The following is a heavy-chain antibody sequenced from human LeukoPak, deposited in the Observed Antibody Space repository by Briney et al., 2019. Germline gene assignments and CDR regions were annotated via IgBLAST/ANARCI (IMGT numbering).Heavy chain of an antibody. CDR3: ARVDYGDYIDY. D-gene: IGHD4-17*01. J-gene: IGHJ4*02. V-gene: IGHV3-7*01. Sequence: EGSLRLACAASGFTFSSYWMSWVRQAPGKGLEWVANIKQDGSEKYYVDSVKGRFTISRDNAKNSLYLQMNSLRAEDTAVYYCARVDYGDYIDYWGQGTLVTVSS. CDR2: IKQDGSEK. CDR1: GFTFSSYW.